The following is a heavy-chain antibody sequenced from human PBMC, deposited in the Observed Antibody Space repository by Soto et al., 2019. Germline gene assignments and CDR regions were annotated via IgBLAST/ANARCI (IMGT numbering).Heavy chain of an antibody. J-gene: IGHJ5*02. V-gene: IGHV4-39*01. CDR2: IHYSGTS. CDR1: GDSISSSSQY. Sequence: QVQLQESGPGLVKPSETLSLTCSVSGDSISSSSQYWGWIRQPPGKGLEWIGSIHYSGTSYYNPSLKSRVTIFVDTSKNQLSLKLSSVTAADTAVYYCARHGIAGSSIPWGQGTLVTVSS. CDR3: ARHGIAGSSIP. D-gene: IGHD2-21*01.